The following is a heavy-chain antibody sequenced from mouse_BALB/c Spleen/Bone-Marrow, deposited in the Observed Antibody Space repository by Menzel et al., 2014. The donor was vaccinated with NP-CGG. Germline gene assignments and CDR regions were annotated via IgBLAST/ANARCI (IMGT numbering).Heavy chain of an antibody. D-gene: IGHD2-12*01. J-gene: IGHJ2*01. V-gene: IGHV1S81*02. CDR2: INPSNGRT. Sequence: VQLQQSGAELVKPGASVKLSCKASGYTFTSYWMHWVKQRPGQGLEWIGEINPSNGRTNYNEKFKSKATLTVDKSSSTAYMQLSSLTSEDSAVYYCARGEIGSYGYFDYWGQGTTLTVSS. CDR1: GYTFTSYW. CDR3: ARGEIGSYGYFDY.